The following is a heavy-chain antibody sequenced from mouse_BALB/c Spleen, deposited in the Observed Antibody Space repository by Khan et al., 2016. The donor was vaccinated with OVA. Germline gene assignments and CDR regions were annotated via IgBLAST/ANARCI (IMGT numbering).Heavy chain of an antibody. Sequence: VQLQQSGAELAKPGASVKMSCKASGYTFINYWILWVKQRPGQGLEWIGYINPSTGYTEYNHNFKDKATLTADKSSSTAYMQLSSLTSGDAAVYYCARRGLRWDFDYWGQGTTLTVAS. V-gene: IGHV1-7*01. J-gene: IGHJ2*01. CDR3: ARRGLRWDFDY. CDR2: INPSTGYT. CDR1: GYTFINYW. D-gene: IGHD1-1*01.